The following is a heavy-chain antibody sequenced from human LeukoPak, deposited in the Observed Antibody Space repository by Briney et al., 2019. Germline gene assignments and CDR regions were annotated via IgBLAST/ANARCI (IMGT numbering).Heavy chain of an antibody. CDR2: IYSGGST. V-gene: IGHV3-53*01. CDR1: GFTVSSNY. D-gene: IGHD6-19*01. J-gene: IGHJ4*02. CDR3: ASGGEGIGVAATCAY. Sequence: GGSLRLSCAASGFTVSSNYMSWVRQAPGKGLEWVSVIYSGGSTYYADSVKGRFTISRDNSKNTLYLQMNSLRAEDTAVYYCASGGEGIGVAATCAYWGQGTSVTVSS.